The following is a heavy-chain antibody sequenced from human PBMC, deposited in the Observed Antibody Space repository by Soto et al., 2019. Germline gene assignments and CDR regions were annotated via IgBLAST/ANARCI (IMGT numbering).Heavy chain of an antibody. CDR3: ARTDRDFYGLDV. V-gene: IGHV3-13*05. J-gene: IGHJ6*02. CDR2: ISAAGDP. CDR1: GFNFQNYD. Sequence: EVQLVESGGGLVQPGGAPKTFREASGFNFQNYDNHLVRQGTGKGLEWVSGISAAGDPDYADSVEGRFTISRENAQNSFFLQMNSLRVGDTAVYYCARTDRDFYGLDVWGQGTTVIVSS.